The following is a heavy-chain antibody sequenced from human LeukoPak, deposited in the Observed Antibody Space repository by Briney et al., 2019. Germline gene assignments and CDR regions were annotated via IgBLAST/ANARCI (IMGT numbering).Heavy chain of an antibody. CDR1: GYTFTSYG. J-gene: IGHJ5*02. CDR2: ISAYNGNT. V-gene: IGHV1-18*01. Sequence: ASVKVSCKASGYTFTSYGISWVRQAPGQGLEWMGWISAYNGNTNYAQKFQGRVTMTRNASISAAYMELSSLRSEDTAVYYCARARGITMVRGVIGWFDPWGQGTLVTVSS. CDR3: ARARGITMVRGVIGWFDP. D-gene: IGHD3-10*01.